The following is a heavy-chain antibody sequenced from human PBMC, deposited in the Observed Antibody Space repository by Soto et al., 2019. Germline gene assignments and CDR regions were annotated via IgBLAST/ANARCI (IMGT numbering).Heavy chain of an antibody. Sequence: QVQLVESGGGVVQPGRSLRLSCAASGFTFSSYGMHWVRQAPGKGLEWVAVISYDGGNKYYADSVKGRFTISRDNSKNTLYLQMNSLRAEDTAVYYCAKELGYSYGYLTGGMDVWGQGTTVTVSS. V-gene: IGHV3-30*18. J-gene: IGHJ6*02. CDR3: AKELGYSYGYLTGGMDV. CDR2: ISYDGGNK. D-gene: IGHD5-18*01. CDR1: GFTFSSYG.